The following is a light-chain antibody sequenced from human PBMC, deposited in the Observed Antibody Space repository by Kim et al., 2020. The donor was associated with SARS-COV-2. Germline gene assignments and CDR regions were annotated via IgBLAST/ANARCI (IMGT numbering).Light chain of an antibody. CDR3: QQRSNWPPYT. J-gene: IGKJ2*01. Sequence: EIVLKQSPATLSLSPGERATLSCRASQSVSSYLAWYQQKPGQAPRLLIYDASNRATGIPARFSGSGSVTDFTLTISSLEPEDFVVYYCQQRSNWPPYTFGPGPKLEI. CDR2: DAS. V-gene: IGKV3-11*01. CDR1: QSVSSY.